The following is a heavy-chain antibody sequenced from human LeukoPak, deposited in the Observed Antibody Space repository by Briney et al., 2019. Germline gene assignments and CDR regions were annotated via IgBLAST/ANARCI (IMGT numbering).Heavy chain of an antibody. CDR3: ARGVYDSSGYYWSWFDP. CDR2: IYHSGST. CDR1: GYSISSGYY. D-gene: IGHD3-22*01. J-gene: IGHJ5*02. V-gene: IGHV4-38-2*02. Sequence: PSETLSLTCTVSGYSISSGYYWGWIRQPPGKGLEWIGSIYHSGSTYYNPSLKSRVTISVDTSKNQFPLKLSSVTAADTAVYYCARGVYDSSGYYWSWFDPWGQGTLVTVSS.